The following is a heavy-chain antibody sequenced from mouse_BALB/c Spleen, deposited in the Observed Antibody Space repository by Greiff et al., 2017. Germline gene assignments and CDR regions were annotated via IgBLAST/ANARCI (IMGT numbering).Heavy chain of an antibody. CDR1: GFTFSSYT. J-gene: IGHJ2*01. CDR2: ISSGGSYT. V-gene: IGHV5-6-4*01. Sequence: DVMLMESGGGLVKPGGSLKLSCAASGFTFSSYTMSWVRQTPEKRLEWVATISSGGSYTYYPDSVKGRFTISRDNAKNTLYLQMSSLKSEDTAMYYCTRDRSSYFDYWGQGTTLTVSS. D-gene: IGHD1-3*01. CDR3: TRDRSSYFDY.